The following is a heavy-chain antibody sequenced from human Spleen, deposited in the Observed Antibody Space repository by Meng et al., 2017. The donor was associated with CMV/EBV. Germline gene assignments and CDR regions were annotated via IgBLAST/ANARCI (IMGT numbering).Heavy chain of an antibody. J-gene: IGHJ4*02. CDR3: AKGEVLVPGAGARLHLYYFDF. CDR1: GFTFSSHA. D-gene: IGHD2-2*01. CDR2: SSGSGAGK. V-gene: IGHV3-23*01. Sequence: GESLKISCAASGFTFSSHAMSWVRQAPGKGLEWVSASSGSGAGKYYADSVKGRFTISRDNSKNTLYLQSKSLRAEDTAVYYCAKGEVLVPGAGARLHLYYFDFWGQGTLVTVSS.